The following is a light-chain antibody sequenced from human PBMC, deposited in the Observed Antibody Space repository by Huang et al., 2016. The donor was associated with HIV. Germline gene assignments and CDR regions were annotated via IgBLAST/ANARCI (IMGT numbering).Light chain of an antibody. V-gene: IGKV3-11*01. Sequence: EIVLTQSPATLSLSPGERATLSCRASQSVSTYLAWYQQKPGQALRLLIYDASNRATGIPARFSGSGSRTDFTLTISSLEPEDFAVYYCQQRYNWPTFGQGTRLEIK. CDR2: DAS. CDR1: QSVSTY. J-gene: IGKJ5*01. CDR3: QQRYNWPT.